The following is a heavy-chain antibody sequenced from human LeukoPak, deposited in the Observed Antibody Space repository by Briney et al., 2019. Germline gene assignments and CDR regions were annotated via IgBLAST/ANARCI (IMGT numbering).Heavy chain of an antibody. J-gene: IGHJ4*02. CDR3: ARDRVGSGWPRPYYFEV. CDR2: INPNTGAT. V-gene: IGHV1-2*02. CDR1: GYTLTGYH. Sequence: GASVKVSCKASGYTLTGYHLHWVRQAPGQGLEWMGWINPNTGATHSAQKFKGRITMTRDTSISTAYMDMSRLRSDDTAVYYCARDRVGSGWPRPYYFEVWGQGTLVTVSS. D-gene: IGHD6-19*01.